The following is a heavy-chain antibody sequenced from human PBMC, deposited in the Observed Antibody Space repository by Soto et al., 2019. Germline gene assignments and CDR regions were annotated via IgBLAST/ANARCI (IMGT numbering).Heavy chain of an antibody. CDR3: ARGTGNCYVTGTCYFDY. V-gene: IGHV3-30-3*01. Sequence: QVQLVESGGGVVQPGRSLRLSCAASGFTFRSRSVHWVRQAPGKGLKWVAGISYDGSNEYYADSVKGRFTISRDNSKNTLDLQVNSLRSEDTAVYYCARGTGNCYVTGTCYFDYWGQGTLVLVSS. CDR1: GFTFRSRS. J-gene: IGHJ4*02. CDR2: ISYDGSNE. D-gene: IGHD2-15*01.